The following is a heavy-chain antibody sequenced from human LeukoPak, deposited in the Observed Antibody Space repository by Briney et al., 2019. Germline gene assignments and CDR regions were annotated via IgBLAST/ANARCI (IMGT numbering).Heavy chain of an antibody. CDR1: GYTFTSYG. CDR3: ARDPRIAAAGPYNWFDP. V-gene: IGHV1-18*01. Sequence: GASVKVSCKASGYTFTSYGISWVRQAPGQGLEWMGWISAYNGNTNYAQKLQGRVTMTTDTSTSTAYMELRSLRSDDTDVYYCARDPRIAAAGPYNWFDPWGQGTLVTVSS. CDR2: ISAYNGNT. D-gene: IGHD6-13*01. J-gene: IGHJ5*02.